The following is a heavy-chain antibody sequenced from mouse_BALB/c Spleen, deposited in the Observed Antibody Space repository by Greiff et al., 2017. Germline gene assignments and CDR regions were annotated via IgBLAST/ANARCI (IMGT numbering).Heavy chain of an antibody. CDR3: ARDPYGNYTFDY. Sequence: EVKLMASGGGLVQPGGSRKLSCAASGFTFSSFGMHWVRQAPEKGLEWVAYISSGSSTIYYADTVKGRFTISRDNPKNTLFLQMTSLRSEDTAMYYCARDPYGNYTFDYWGQGTTLTVSS. CDR2: ISSGSSTI. V-gene: IGHV5-17*02. J-gene: IGHJ2*01. D-gene: IGHD2-10*02. CDR1: GFTFSSFG.